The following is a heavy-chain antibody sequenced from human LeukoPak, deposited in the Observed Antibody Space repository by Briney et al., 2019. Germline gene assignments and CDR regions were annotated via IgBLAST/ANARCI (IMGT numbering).Heavy chain of an antibody. CDR2: INPSGGST. J-gene: IGHJ3*02. V-gene: IGHV1-46*01. CDR3: ARDQAHIAVAGTFAFDI. CDR1: GYTFTSCY. D-gene: IGHD6-19*01. Sequence: ASVKVSCKASGYTFTSCYMHWVRQAPGQGLEWMGIINPSGGSTSYAQKFQGRVTMTRDMSTSTVYMELSSLRSEDTAVYYCARDQAHIAVAGTFAFDIWGQGTMVTVSS.